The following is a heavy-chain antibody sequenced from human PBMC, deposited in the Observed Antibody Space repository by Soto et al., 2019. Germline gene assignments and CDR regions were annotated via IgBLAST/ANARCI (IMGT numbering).Heavy chain of an antibody. J-gene: IGHJ6*02. CDR3: ARGGSSSDNGMDV. D-gene: IGHD6-6*01. V-gene: IGHV3-48*02. CDR1: GFSFSTYS. CDR2: ISSRSYTI. Sequence: EVQLVESGGGLVQPGGSLRLSCAASGFSFSTYSMNWVRQAPGKGLGWVSYISSRSYTIYYIDSVKGRFIISRDNAKSSLYLQMNSLRDEDTAVYYCARGGSSSDNGMDVWGQGTTVTVSS.